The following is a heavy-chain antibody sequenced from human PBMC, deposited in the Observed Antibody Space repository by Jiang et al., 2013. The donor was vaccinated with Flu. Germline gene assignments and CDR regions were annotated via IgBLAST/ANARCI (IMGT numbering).Heavy chain of an antibody. Sequence: WVRQAPGQGLEWMGIINPSGGSTSYAQKFQGRVTMTRDTSTSTVYMELSSLRSEDTAVYYCAREGDSSGYPGAFDIWGQGTMVTISS. CDR3: AREGDSSGYPGAFDI. CDR2: INPSGGST. D-gene: IGHD3-22*01. V-gene: IGHV1-46*01. J-gene: IGHJ3*02.